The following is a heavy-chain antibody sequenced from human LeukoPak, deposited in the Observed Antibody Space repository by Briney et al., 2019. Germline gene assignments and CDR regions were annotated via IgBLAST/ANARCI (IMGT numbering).Heavy chain of an antibody. CDR3: ARGIYGDHIDY. CDR1: GFTFSSYS. V-gene: IGHV3-48*04. D-gene: IGHD4-17*01. Sequence: GGSLRLSCAASGFTFSSYSMNWVRQAPGKGLEWVSYISSSSSTIYYADSVKGRFTISRDNAKNSLYLQMNSLRAEDTAVYYCARGIYGDHIDYWGQGTLVTVSS. J-gene: IGHJ4*02. CDR2: ISSSSSTI.